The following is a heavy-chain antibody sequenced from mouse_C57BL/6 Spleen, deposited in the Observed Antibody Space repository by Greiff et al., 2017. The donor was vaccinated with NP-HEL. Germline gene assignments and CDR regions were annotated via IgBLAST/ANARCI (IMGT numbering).Heavy chain of an antibody. CDR3: ARRGDYDWYFDV. CDR2: IDPSDSYT. CDR1: GYTFTSYW. V-gene: IGHV1-50*01. D-gene: IGHD2-4*01. J-gene: IGHJ1*03. Sequence: QVQLQQSGAELVKPGASVKLSCKASGYTFTSYWMQWVKQRPGQGLEWIGEIDPSDSYTNYNQKFKGKATLTVDTSSSTAYMQLSSLTSEDSAVYYCARRGDYDWYFDVWAQGPRSPSPQ.